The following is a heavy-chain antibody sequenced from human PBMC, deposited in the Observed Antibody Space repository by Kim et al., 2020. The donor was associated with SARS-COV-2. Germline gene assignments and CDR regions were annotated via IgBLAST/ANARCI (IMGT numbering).Heavy chain of an antibody. J-gene: IGHJ4*02. V-gene: IGHV4-59*01. Sequence: SETLSLPCTVSGGSISSYYWSWIRQPPGKGLEWIWYIYYIGSTNYNPSLKSRVTISVDTSKNQFSLKLSSVTAADTAVYYCARDMVTAGGVCFDYWGQGTLVTVSS. CDR2: IYYIGST. CDR1: GGSISSYY. D-gene: IGHD2-21*02. CDR3: ARDMVTAGGVCFDY.